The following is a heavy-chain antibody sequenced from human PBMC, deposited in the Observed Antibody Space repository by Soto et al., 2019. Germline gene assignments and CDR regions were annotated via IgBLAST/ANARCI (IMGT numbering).Heavy chain of an antibody. D-gene: IGHD3-10*01. V-gene: IGHV4-59*01. J-gene: IGHJ3*02. CDR1: GGSISSYY. CDR3: ARDRGGVPGAFDI. CDR2: IYYSGST. Sequence: QVQLQESGPGLVKPSETLSLTCTVSGGSISSYYWSWIRQPPGKGLEWIGYIYYSGSTNYNPSLKSRVTISVDTSKNQFSLKLSSVTAADTAVYYCARDRGGVPGAFDIWGQGTMVTVSS.